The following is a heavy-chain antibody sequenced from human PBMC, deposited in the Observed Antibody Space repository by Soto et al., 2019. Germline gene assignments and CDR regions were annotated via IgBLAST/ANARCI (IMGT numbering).Heavy chain of an antibody. D-gene: IGHD4-4*01. CDR3: ARRRMTTVTTFDY. V-gene: IGHV4-39*01. Sequence: SETLSLTCTVSGGSIRSSSYYWGWIRQPPGKGLEWIGSIYYSGSTYYNTSLKSRVTISVDTSKNQISLKLSSVTAADTAVYYCARRRMTTVTTFDYWGQGTRVTVAS. CDR1: GGSIRSSSYY. CDR2: IYYSGST. J-gene: IGHJ4*02.